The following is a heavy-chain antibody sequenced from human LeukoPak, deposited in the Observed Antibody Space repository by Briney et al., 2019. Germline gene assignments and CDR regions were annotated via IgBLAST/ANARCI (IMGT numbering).Heavy chain of an antibody. CDR3: AREACSGGSCYKADAFDI. V-gene: IGHV3-30*02. CDR1: GFTFSSYG. CDR2: IRYDGSNK. Sequence: PGGSLRLSCAASGFTFSSYGMHWVRQAPGEGLEWVAFIRYDGSNKYYADSVKGRFTISRDNSKNTLYLQMNSLRAEDTAVYYCAREACSGGSCYKADAFDIWGQGTMVTVSS. J-gene: IGHJ3*02. D-gene: IGHD2-15*01.